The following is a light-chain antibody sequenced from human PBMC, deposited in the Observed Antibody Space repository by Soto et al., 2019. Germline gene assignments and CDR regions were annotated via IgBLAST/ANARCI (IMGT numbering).Light chain of an antibody. CDR1: QSLTGRS. CDR2: DAS. V-gene: IGKV3-20*01. CDR3: QQYVASPYT. Sequence: DIVLTQSPGTLSLSPGERATLSCGASQSLTGRSLAWYQQKPGQAPRLLFYDASSRATGIPDRFSARGSGTDFTLTISSLEPEDFAVYYCQQYVASPYTFGQGTKVEIK. J-gene: IGKJ2*01.